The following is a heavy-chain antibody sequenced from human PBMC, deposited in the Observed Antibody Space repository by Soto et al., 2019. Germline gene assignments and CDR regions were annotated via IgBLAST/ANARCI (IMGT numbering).Heavy chain of an antibody. Sequence: SETRSLTCTVSGGSISSSSYYWGWIRQPPGKGLEWIGSIYYSGSTYYNPSLKSRVTISVDTSKNQFSLKLSSVTAADTAVYYCASAGYCSSTSCHYFDYWGQGTLVTVSS. CDR1: GGSISSSSYY. D-gene: IGHD2-2*01. J-gene: IGHJ4*02. CDR2: IYYSGST. CDR3: ASAGYCSSTSCHYFDY. V-gene: IGHV4-39*01.